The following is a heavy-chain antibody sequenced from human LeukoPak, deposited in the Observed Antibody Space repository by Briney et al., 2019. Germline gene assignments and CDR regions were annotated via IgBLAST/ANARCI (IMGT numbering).Heavy chain of an antibody. D-gene: IGHD2-2*01. CDR1: GGSISSNSYF. V-gene: IGHV4-39*07. Sequence: PSETLSLTCTVSGGSISSNSYFWGWIRQPPGKGLEWIGSIYYSGSTYYNPSLKSRVTISVDTSKNQFSLKLSSVTAADTAVYYCARGRYCSSTSCYAYYYYMDVWGKGTTVTVSS. J-gene: IGHJ6*03. CDR3: ARGRYCSSTSCYAYYYYMDV. CDR2: IYYSGST.